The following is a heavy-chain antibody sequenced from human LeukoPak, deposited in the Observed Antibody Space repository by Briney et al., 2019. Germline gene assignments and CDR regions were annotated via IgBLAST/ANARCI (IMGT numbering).Heavy chain of an antibody. CDR3: ARGTAMVTGFDY. CDR2: ISAYNGNT. J-gene: IGHJ4*02. D-gene: IGHD5-18*01. Sequence: ASVKVSCKVSGYTLTELSMHWVRQAPGKGLEWMGWISAYNGNTNYAQKLQGRVTMTTDTSTSTAYMELRSLRSDDTAVYYCARGTAMVTGFDYWGQGTLVTVSS. V-gene: IGHV1-18*01. CDR1: GYTLTELS.